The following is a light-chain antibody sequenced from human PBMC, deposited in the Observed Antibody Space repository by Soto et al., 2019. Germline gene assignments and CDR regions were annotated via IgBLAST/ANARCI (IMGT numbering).Light chain of an antibody. J-gene: IGKJ1*01. Sequence: DIPMTQSPSTLSASVGDRVTITCRASQSISIWLAWYQQKPGRAPNLLIYGTSSLESGVPSRFSGSGSGTEFTLTISSLQPDDLATYYCQHYNDYSWTFGQGTKVEIK. CDR2: GTS. CDR1: QSISIW. CDR3: QHYNDYSWT. V-gene: IGKV1-5*03.